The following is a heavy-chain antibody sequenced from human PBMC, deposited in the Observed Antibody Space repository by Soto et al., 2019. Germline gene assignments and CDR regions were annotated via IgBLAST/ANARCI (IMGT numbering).Heavy chain of an antibody. CDR3: ARSVLP. CDR2: IYYIKTT. J-gene: IGHJ5*02. Sequence: QVQLQESGPGLVKPSQTLSLTCTVSVGSISSGGYYWSWIRQHPGTGLEWIGYIYYIKTTYYNPSLKSRVTIPLATSKNQFSLNLTSVTAADTAVYYCARSVLPWGQGTLVTVSS. V-gene: IGHV4-31*03. CDR1: VGSISSGGYY.